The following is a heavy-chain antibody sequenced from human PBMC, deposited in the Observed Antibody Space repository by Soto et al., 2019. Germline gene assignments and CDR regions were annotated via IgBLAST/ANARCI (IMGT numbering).Heavy chain of an antibody. CDR3: ARLKWGWAVAGFDY. CDR2: INHSGST. V-gene: IGHV4-34*01. CDR1: GGSFSGYY. J-gene: IGHJ4*02. Sequence: QVQLQQWGAGLLKPSETLSLTCAVYGGSFSGYYWSWIRQPPGKGLEWIGEINHSGSTNYNPSLKSRVTISVDTSKNQFSLKLSSVTAADTAVYYCARLKWGWAVAGFDYWGQGTLVTVSS. D-gene: IGHD6-19*01.